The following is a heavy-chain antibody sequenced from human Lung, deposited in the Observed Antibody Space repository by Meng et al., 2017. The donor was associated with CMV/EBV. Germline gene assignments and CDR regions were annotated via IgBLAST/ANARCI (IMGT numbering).Heavy chain of an antibody. CDR1: GYTFTGYY. Sequence: ASLXVSCKASGYTFTGYYLYWVRQAPGQGLEWMGWINPNNGGTNYAQRFQGRVTMTRDTSITTVYMELSRLTSDDTAVYYCARKTDTGGWNFHHWGQGTRVTGSS. CDR2: INPNNGGT. V-gene: IGHV1-2*02. J-gene: IGHJ1*01. CDR3: ARKTDTGGWNFHH. D-gene: IGHD3-16*01.